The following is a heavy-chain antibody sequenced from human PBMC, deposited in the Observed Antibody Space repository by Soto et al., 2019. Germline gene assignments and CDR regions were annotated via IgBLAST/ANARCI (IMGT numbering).Heavy chain of an antibody. D-gene: IGHD1-20*01. J-gene: IGHJ3*02. CDR2: IGSVGGDT. CDR3: VKDRMAYNSVWDPFDI. V-gene: IGHV3-23*01. CDR1: GFTFYSYA. Sequence: EVQLLESGGGLVQPGGSLRLSCAASGFTFYSYAMSWVRQAPGKGLEWVSTIGSVGGDTYYADSVKGRFTISRDDSKHTLLLQMNSLRAEDTAVYYCVKDRMAYNSVWDPFDIWGQGTMVTVSS.